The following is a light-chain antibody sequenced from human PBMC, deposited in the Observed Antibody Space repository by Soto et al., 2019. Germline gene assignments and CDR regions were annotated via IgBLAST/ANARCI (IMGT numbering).Light chain of an antibody. CDR2: GAS. J-gene: IGKJ1*01. Sequence: EIELTQSPGTLSLSPGERATLSCRASQSVSSSYLAWYQQKPGQAPRLLIYGASSRATGIPDRFSGSGSGKDFTLTISRLEPEDFAVYYCQQYGSSPPWTFGQGTKVDIK. CDR1: QSVSSSY. CDR3: QQYGSSPPWT. V-gene: IGKV3-20*01.